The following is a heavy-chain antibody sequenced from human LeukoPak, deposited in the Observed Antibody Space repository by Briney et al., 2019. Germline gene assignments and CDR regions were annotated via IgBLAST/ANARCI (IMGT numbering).Heavy chain of an antibody. Sequence: PGGSLRLSCADSGITFSSHWMSWVRQAPGKGLEWVANIKKDGSDKYYVDSVKGRFTISRDNAKNSLYLQMNNLSAGDTATYFCSKGQEVDDGVFESWGRGTLVTVSS. CDR3: SKGQEVDDGVFES. D-gene: IGHD1-1*01. V-gene: IGHV3-7*05. CDR2: IKKDGSDK. J-gene: IGHJ4*02. CDR1: GITFSSHW.